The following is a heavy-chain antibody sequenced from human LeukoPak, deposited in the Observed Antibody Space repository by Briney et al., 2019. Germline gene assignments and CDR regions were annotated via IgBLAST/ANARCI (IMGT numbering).Heavy chain of an antibody. J-gene: IGHJ6*02. CDR2: ISGNGGST. Sequence: PGGSLRLSCAASGFTFSSYAMNWVRQAPGKGLEWVSAISGNGGSTYYADSVKGRFTISRDNSKNTLHLQVNSLRAEDTAVYYCAKDRIAAVGTPYYYYGMDVWGQGTTVTVSS. D-gene: IGHD6-13*01. CDR1: GFTFSSYA. CDR3: AKDRIAAVGTPYYYYGMDV. V-gene: IGHV3-23*01.